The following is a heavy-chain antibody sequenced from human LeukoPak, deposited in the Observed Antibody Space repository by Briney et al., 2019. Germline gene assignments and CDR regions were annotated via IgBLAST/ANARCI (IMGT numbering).Heavy chain of an antibody. Sequence: PGRSLRLSCAASGFTFSSYAMHWVRQAPGKGLEWVAVISYDGSNKYYADSVKGRFTISRDNSKNTLYLQMNSLRAEDTAAYYCARDGNYYDSSGYYNPLYYFDYWGQGTLVTVSS. CDR3: ARDGNYYDSSGYYNPLYYFDY. V-gene: IGHV3-30-3*01. CDR2: ISYDGSNK. J-gene: IGHJ4*02. D-gene: IGHD3-22*01. CDR1: GFTFSSYA.